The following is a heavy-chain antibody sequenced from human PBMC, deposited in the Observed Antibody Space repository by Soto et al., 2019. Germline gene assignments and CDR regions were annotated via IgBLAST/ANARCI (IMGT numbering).Heavy chain of an antibody. CDR3: ARDLAKGGGSAGFDY. CDR1: GYTFTVYY. Sequence: QVQLVQSGAEVKKPGASVNVSCKASGYTFTVYYMHWVRQATGQGLEWMGWINPKSGGTMYPQKFQGRVTMTWDTSISTAYMALTRLRSDDTDVYYCARDLAKGGGSAGFDYWGQGTLVTVAS. D-gene: IGHD1-26*01. J-gene: IGHJ4*02. CDR2: INPKSGGT. V-gene: IGHV1-2*02.